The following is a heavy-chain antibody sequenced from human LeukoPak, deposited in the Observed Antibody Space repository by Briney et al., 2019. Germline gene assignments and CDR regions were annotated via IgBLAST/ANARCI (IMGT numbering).Heavy chain of an antibody. V-gene: IGHV3-30*02. Sequence: QPGGSLRLSCAASGFTFSSYGMHWVRQAPGKGLEWVAFIRYDGSNKYYADSVKGRFTISRDNSKNTLYLQMNSLRAEDTAVYYCAKDQVVLTYNWFDPWGQGTLVTVSS. D-gene: IGHD2-2*01. J-gene: IGHJ5*02. CDR1: GFTFSSYG. CDR3: AKDQVVLTYNWFDP. CDR2: IRYDGSNK.